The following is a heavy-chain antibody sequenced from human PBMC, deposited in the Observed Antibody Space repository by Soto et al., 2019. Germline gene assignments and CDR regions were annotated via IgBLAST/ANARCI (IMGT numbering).Heavy chain of an antibody. CDR1: GYTFTSYD. Sequence: ASVKVCCEASGYTFTSYDINWVRQATGQGLEWMGWMNPNSGNTGYAQKFQGRVTMTRNTSISTAYMELSSLRSEDTAVYYCARETAYYDILTGGRRIYYYYGMDVCGQGTTVTVS. CDR3: ARETAYYDILTGGRRIYYYYGMDV. V-gene: IGHV1-8*01. D-gene: IGHD3-9*01. J-gene: IGHJ6*02. CDR2: MNPNSGNT.